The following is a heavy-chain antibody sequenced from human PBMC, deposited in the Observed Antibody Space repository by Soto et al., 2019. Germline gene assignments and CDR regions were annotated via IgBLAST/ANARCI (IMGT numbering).Heavy chain of an antibody. J-gene: IGHJ6*02. Sequence: PGGSLRLSCAASGFTFSDYYMSWIRQAPGKGLEWVSHISSSSSYTNYADSVKGRFTISRDNAKNSLYLQMNSLRAEDTAVYYCARVDIVVVVAATYRWARGMDVWGQGTTVTVSS. V-gene: IGHV3-11*05. CDR2: ISSSSSYT. CDR3: ARVDIVVVVAATYRWARGMDV. D-gene: IGHD2-15*01. CDR1: GFTFSDYY.